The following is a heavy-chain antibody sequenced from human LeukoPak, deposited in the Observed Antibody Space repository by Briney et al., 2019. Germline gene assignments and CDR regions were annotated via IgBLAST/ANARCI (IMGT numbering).Heavy chain of an antibody. Sequence: ETLSLTCSVSGGSISSYYWSWVRQAPGKGLEWVANIKQDGSEKYYVDSVKGRFTISRDNAKNSLYLQMNSLRAEDTAVYYCARDQGSWNYGDYWGQGTLVTVSS. D-gene: IGHD1-7*01. CDR2: IKQDGSEK. J-gene: IGHJ4*02. CDR1: GGSISSYY. CDR3: ARDQGSWNYGDY. V-gene: IGHV3-7*01.